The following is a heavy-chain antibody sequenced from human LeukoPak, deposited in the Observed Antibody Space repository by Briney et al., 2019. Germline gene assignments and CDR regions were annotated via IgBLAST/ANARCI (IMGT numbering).Heavy chain of an antibody. Sequence: SETLSLTCTVSGGSISSSSYYWGWIRQPPGTGLEWIGSIYYSGSTYYNPSLKSRVTISVDTSKNQFSLKLSSVTAADTAVYYCARVGGSGYDYRYYYMDVWGKGTTVTVSS. CDR3: ARVGGSGYDYRYYYMDV. CDR2: IYYSGST. D-gene: IGHD5-12*01. J-gene: IGHJ6*03. V-gene: IGHV4-39*07. CDR1: GGSISSSSYY.